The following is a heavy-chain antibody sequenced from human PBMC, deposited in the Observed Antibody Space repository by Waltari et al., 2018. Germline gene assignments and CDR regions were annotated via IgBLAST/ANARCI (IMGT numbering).Heavy chain of an antibody. Sequence: EVQLVESGGGLVEPGGSLRLSCAASGFSFRRYSMGWVRQAPGKGLQWVSTISSTSSYIYDTDSLRGRFAISRDNARDSLYLQMNSLRAEDTAVYYCARDPGSGRYFDYWGQGTLVTVSS. D-gene: IGHD1-26*01. J-gene: IGHJ4*02. CDR2: ISSTSSYI. V-gene: IGHV3-21*02. CDR3: ARDPGSGRYFDY. CDR1: GFSFRRYS.